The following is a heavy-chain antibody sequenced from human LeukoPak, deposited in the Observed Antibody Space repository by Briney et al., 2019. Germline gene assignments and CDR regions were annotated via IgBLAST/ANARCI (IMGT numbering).Heavy chain of an antibody. CDR1: GYTFTGYY. CDR3: ASAFVYYYGMDV. CDR2: INPNSGGT. J-gene: IGHJ6*02. V-gene: IGHV1-2*02. Sequence: ASVKVSCKASGYTFTGYYMHWVRQAPGQGLEWMGWINPNSGGTNYAQKFQGRVTMTRDTSISTAYMELSRLRSDDTAVCYCASAFVYYYGMDVWGQGTTVTVSS.